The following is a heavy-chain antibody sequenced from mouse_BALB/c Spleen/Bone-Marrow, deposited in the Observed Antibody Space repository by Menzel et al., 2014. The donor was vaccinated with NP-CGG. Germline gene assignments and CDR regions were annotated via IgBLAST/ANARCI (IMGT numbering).Heavy chain of an antibody. Sequence: VQLQQSGAELVKPGASVKLSCTASGFNIKDTYMHWVKQRPEQGLEWIGRIDPANGNTKYDPKFQGKATITADTSSNKAYLQLSSLTSEDTAVYYCALYYDYDLGYWGQGTTRTVSS. J-gene: IGHJ2*01. CDR3: ALYYDYDLGY. CDR1: GFNIKDTY. D-gene: IGHD2-4*01. V-gene: IGHV14-3*02. CDR2: IDPANGNT.